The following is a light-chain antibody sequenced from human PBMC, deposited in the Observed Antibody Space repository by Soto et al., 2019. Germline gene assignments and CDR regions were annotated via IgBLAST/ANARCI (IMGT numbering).Light chain of an antibody. CDR3: FSYAGSSPVV. V-gene: IGLV2-11*01. CDR2: DVS. CDR1: SSDVGGYNY. J-gene: IGLJ2*01. Sequence: QSALTQPRSVSGSPGQSVTISCTGTSSDVGGYNYVSWYQQHPGKAPKLMIYDVSKRPSGVPDRFSGSKSDNTASLTISGLQAEDEADYYCFSYAGSSPVVFGGGTKLTVL.